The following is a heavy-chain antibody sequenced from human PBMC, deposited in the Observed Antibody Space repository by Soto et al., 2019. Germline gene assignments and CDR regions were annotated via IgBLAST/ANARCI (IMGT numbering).Heavy chain of an antibody. Sequence: LRLSCAASGFTLSNFWMHWVRQAPGKGLEWVSRINSDGRSTSYVDSVKGRFTISRDNANNTLYLEMNSLRAEDTAVYFCARGGRYRENYYFGMDVWGQGTTVTVSS. J-gene: IGHJ6*02. V-gene: IGHV3-74*01. CDR3: ARGGRYRENYYFGMDV. D-gene: IGHD1-26*01. CDR1: GFTLSNFW. CDR2: INSDGRST.